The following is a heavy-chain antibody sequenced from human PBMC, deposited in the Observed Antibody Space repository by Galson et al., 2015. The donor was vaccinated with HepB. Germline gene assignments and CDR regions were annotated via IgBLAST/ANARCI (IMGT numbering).Heavy chain of an antibody. V-gene: IGHV3-30*18. D-gene: IGHD2-2*01. Sequence: SLRLSCAASGFTFSSYGMHWVRQAPGKGLEWVAVISYDGSNKYYADSVKGRFTISRDNSKNTLYLQMNSLRAEDTAVYYCAKDRPLDLQLLLWYWGQGTLVTVSS. CDR3: AKDRPLDLQLLLWY. CDR1: GFTFSSYG. J-gene: IGHJ4*02. CDR2: ISYDGSNK.